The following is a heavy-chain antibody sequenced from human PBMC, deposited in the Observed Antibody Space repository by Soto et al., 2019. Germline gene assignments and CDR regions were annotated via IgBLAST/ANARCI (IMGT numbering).Heavy chain of an antibody. V-gene: IGHV4-31*03. CDR3: ARDGRLLPYYYYGMDV. CDR2: IYYSGST. J-gene: IGHJ6*02. Sequence: SDTLSLTCTVSGGSISSGGYYWSWIRQHPGKGLEWIGYIYYSGSTYYNPSLKSRVTISVDTSKNQFSLKLSSVTAADTAVYYCARDGRLLPYYYYGMDVWGQGTTVTVSS. CDR1: GGSISSGGYY.